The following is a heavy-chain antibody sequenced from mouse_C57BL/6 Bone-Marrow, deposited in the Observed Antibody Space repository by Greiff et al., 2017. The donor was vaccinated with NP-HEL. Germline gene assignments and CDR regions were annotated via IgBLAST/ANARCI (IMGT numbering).Heavy chain of an antibody. D-gene: IGHD2-2*01. Sequence: DVKLVESGGGLVKPGGSLKLSCAASGFTFSSYAMSWVRQTPEKRLEWVATISDGGSYTYYPDNVKGRFTISRDNAKNNLYLQMSHLKSEDTAMYYCARERGYDGWLAYWGQGTLVTVSA. CDR2: ISDGGSYT. CDR1: GFTFSSYA. V-gene: IGHV5-4*01. CDR3: ARERGYDGWLAY. J-gene: IGHJ3*01.